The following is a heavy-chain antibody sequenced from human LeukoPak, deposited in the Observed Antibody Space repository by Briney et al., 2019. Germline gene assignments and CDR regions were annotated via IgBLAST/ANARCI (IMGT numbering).Heavy chain of an antibody. V-gene: IGHV1-69*13. J-gene: IGHJ6*03. CDR2: IIPIFGTA. D-gene: IGHD4-11*01. CDR1: GGTFSSYA. CDR3: ARDGPNDYSNYGVSLDYYYMDV. Sequence: ASVKVSCKASGGTFSSYAISWVRQAPGQGLEWMGGIIPIFGTANYAQKFQGRVTITADESTSTAYMELSSLRSEDTAVYYCARDGPNDYSNYGVSLDYYYMDVWGKGTTVTVSS.